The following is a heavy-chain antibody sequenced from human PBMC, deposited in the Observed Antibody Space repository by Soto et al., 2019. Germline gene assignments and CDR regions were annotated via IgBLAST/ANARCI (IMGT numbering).Heavy chain of an antibody. CDR2: VKNNGGAT. CDR3: AADLGPAYDRNHWFEP. D-gene: IGHD2-21*01. J-gene: IGHJ5*02. V-gene: IGHV3-15*07. Sequence: EVQLVESGGDLVKPGGSLRLSCAASGFIFSHSWFHWVRQPPGKGLELVGRVKNNGGATDYAASVKGRFTISRDDSKNTVYLQISSLRTADTAIYYCAADLGPAYDRNHWFEPWGQGTLVTVSS. CDR1: GFIFSHSW.